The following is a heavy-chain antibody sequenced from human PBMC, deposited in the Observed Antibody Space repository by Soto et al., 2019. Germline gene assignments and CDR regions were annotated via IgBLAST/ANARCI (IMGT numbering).Heavy chain of an antibody. V-gene: IGHV4-34*01. CDR3: ARGISMIAVVQRGEPDKYYIES. CDR1: GGSFIGYY. D-gene: IGHD3-22*01. Sequence: TLSLTCAVYGGSFIGYYWSWIRQPPGKGLEWIGEINHSGSSNYNPSLRSRVTILVDTSKNQFSLNLNSVTAADTAVYYCARGISMIAVVQRGEPDKYYIESWGQGTLVTVSA. J-gene: IGHJ4*02. CDR2: INHSGSS.